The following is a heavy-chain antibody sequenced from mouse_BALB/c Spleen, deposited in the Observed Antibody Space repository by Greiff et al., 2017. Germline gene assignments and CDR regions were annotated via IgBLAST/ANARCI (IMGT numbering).Heavy chain of an antibody. D-gene: IGHD2-3*01. CDR2: ISYSGST. Sequence: DVQLQESGPGLVKPSQSLSLTCTVTGYSITSDYAWNWIRQFPGNKLEWMGYISYSGSTSYNPSLKSRISITRDTSKNQFFLQLNSVTTEDTATYYCARGYDGYYRYWGQGTTLTVSS. CDR3: ARGYDGYYRY. CDR1: GYSITSDYA. V-gene: IGHV3-2*02. J-gene: IGHJ2*01.